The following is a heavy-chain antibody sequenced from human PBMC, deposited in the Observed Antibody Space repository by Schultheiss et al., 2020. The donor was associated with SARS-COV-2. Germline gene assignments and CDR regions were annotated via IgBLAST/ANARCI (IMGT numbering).Heavy chain of an antibody. CDR2: IDLSDSYT. D-gene: IGHD2-2*01. CDR1: GYSFTSYW. J-gene: IGHJ6*02. CDR3: ARHVASLSRGGLDV. Sequence: GESLKISCKGSGYSFTSYWIGWVRQMPGKGLEWMGRIDLSDSYTNYSPSFEGHVTISADKSISTAYLQWSSLEASDTAIYYCARHVASLSRGGLDVWGQGTTVTVSS. V-gene: IGHV5-10-1*01.